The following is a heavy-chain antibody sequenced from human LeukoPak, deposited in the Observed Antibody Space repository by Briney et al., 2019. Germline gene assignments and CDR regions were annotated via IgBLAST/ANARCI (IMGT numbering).Heavy chain of an antibody. V-gene: IGHV3-15*01. Sequence: GGSLRLSCAASGFTFSNTWMSWVRQAPGKGLEWVGRIKSKTDGGTTDYAAPVKGRFTISRDDSKNTLYLQMNSLKTEDTAVYYCTTTDDYGDYDYFDYWSQGTLVTVSS. CDR2: IKSKTDGGTT. CDR3: TTTDDYGDYDYFDY. J-gene: IGHJ4*02. D-gene: IGHD4-17*01. CDR1: GFTFSNTW.